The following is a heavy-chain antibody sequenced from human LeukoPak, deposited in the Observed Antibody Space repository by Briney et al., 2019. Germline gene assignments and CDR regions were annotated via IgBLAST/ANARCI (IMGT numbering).Heavy chain of an antibody. J-gene: IGHJ3*01. CDR3: GRVGDYFDNNGYSLDAVDA. V-gene: IGHV3-72*01. D-gene: IGHD3-22*01. CDR2: IRTKPKSYTT. Sequence: PGGSLRLSCGASGFSFRDHYMDWVRQPPGKGLEWVGHIRTKPKSYTTDYAASVKGRFTISRDDSKNLLYLQMNSLKTEDTAVYYCGRVGDYFDNNGYSLDAVDAWGRGTMVTVSS. CDR1: GFSFRDHY.